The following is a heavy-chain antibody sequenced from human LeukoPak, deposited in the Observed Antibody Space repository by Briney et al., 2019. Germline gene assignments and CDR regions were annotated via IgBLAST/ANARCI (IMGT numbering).Heavy chain of an antibody. CDR1: GFTFSSYG. V-gene: IGHV3-33*01. Sequence: GRSLRLSCAASGFTFSSYGMHWVRQAPGKGLEWVAVIWYDGSNKYYADSVKGRFTISRDNSKNTLYLQMNSLRAGDTAVYYCARDRASRDGYNAPLFDYWGQGTLVTVSS. CDR3: ARDRASRDGYNAPLFDY. CDR2: IWYDGSNK. J-gene: IGHJ4*02. D-gene: IGHD5-24*01.